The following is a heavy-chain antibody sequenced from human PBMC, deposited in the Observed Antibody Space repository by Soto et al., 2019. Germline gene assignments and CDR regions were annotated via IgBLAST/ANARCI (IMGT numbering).Heavy chain of an antibody. J-gene: IGHJ4*02. V-gene: IGHV3-7*01. Sequence: GALRLSCGASGFTYSYYWMGWVRQAPGRGLEWVARIKFDGSEIQYSDSAKGRFTISRDNVENSLYLQMRRMRDGDMDVYDCARASGYCWASSVNRNFDYWGQGSLVTVSS. D-gene: IGHD3-10*01. CDR2: IKFDGSEI. CDR3: ARASGYCWASSVNRNFDY. CDR1: GFTYSYYW.